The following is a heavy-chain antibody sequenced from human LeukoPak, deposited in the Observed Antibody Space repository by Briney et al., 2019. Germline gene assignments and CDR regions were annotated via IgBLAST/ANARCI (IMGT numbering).Heavy chain of an antibody. J-gene: IGHJ5*02. V-gene: IGHV3-21*01. CDR1: GFTFSSYS. CDR2: ISSSSSYI. D-gene: IGHD3-22*01. Sequence: GGSLRLSCAGSGFTFSSYSMNWVRQAPGKGLEWVTSISSSSSYIYYADSVKGRFTISRDNAKNSLYLQMNSLRAEDTAVYYCARDLVWDSSGYYGSWGQGTLVTVSS. CDR3: ARDLVWDSSGYYGS.